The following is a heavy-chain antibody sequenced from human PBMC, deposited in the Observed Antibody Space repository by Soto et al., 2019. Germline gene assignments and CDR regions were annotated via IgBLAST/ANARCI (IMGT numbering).Heavy chain of an antibody. CDR3: ARGGVVINTTSFFDY. D-gene: IGHD2-21*01. J-gene: IGHJ4*02. Sequence: XSLKIACKSSGYRFSNYWICWVPQMSGKGLEWMGIIYPGDSDTRYSPSFQGQVTISADRSISTAYLQWSSLKESDTGMYFCARGGVVINTTSFFDYWGQGVPVTVS. CDR2: IYPGDSDT. V-gene: IGHV5-51*01. CDR1: GYRFSNYW.